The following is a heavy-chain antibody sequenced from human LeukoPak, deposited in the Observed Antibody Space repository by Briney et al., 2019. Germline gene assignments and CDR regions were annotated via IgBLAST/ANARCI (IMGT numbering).Heavy chain of an antibody. CDR3: ARGSHIGAAGILDN. J-gene: IGHJ4*02. V-gene: IGHV3-53*01. Sequence: PGVFLRLSCAASGFTVRSNYMSWGRQAPGKGLGWGSVIYSDGATFYADSVKGRFTISRDDSKNTLYLQMNNLRAEDTAVYYCARGSHIGAAGILDNWGQGTLVTVSS. CDR1: GFTVRSNY. D-gene: IGHD6-13*01. CDR2: IYSDGAT.